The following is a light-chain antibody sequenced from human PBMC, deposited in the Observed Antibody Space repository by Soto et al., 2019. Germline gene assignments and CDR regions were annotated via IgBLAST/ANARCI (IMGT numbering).Light chain of an antibody. J-gene: IGLJ3*02. CDR3: QVWDSSSDHVV. CDR1: NIGALS. Sequence: SYELTQPPSVSVAPGKTASITCGGNNIGALSVHWYQQKPGQAPILVIYYDSDRPSGIPERFSGSNSGNTATLTISRVEAGDEADYYCQVWDSSSDHVVFGGGTKLTVL. V-gene: IGLV3-21*04. CDR2: YDS.